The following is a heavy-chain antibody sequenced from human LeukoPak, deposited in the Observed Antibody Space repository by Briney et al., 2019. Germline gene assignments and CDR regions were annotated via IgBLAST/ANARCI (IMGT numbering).Heavy chain of an antibody. CDR1: GGSISSGGYY. Sequence: PSQTLSLTCTVSGGSISSGGYYWSWIRQPPGKGLEWIGYIYHSGSTYYNPSLKSRVTISVDRSKNQFSLRLSSVTAADTAVYNCASHAGAPGPWSDYWGQGTLATVSS. CDR2: IYHSGST. CDR3: ASHAGAPGPWSDY. V-gene: IGHV4-30-2*01. J-gene: IGHJ4*02. D-gene: IGHD7-27*01.